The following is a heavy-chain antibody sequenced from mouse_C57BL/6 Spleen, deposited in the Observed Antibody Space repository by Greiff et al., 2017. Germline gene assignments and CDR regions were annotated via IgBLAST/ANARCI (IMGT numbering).Heavy chain of an antibody. D-gene: IGHD1-1*01. CDR2: ISSGSSTI. J-gene: IGHJ3*01. Sequence: EVKLEESGGGLVKPGGSLKLSCAASGFTFSDYGMHWVRQAPEKGLEWVAYISSGSSTIYYADTVKGRFTIARDNAKNTLFLQMTSLRSEDTAIYYCARNYYGRGWFAYWGQGTLVTVSA. CDR1: GFTFSDYG. V-gene: IGHV5-17*01. CDR3: ARNYYGRGWFAY.